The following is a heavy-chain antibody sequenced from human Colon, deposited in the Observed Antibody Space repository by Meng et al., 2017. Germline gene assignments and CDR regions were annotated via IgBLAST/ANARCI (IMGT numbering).Heavy chain of an antibody. V-gene: IGHV5-51*01. CDR2: IYPGDSDI. CDR3: ARRSYCDGDCTVYPHYYYGMDV. CDR1: GYSFSSYW. Sequence: GASLKISCKGSGYSFSSYWIVWVRQMPGKGLEWMGIIYPGDSDIKYSPSFQGQVTISADKSISTAYLQWSSLKASDTAMYYCARRSYCDGDCTVYPHYYYGMDVWGQGTTVTVSS. J-gene: IGHJ6*02. D-gene: IGHD2-21*02.